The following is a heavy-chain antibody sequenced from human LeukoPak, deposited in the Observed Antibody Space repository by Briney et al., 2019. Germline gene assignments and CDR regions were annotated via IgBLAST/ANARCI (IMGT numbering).Heavy chain of an antibody. J-gene: IGHJ4*02. CDR3: AKRRPYCSSTSCTPGYYLDY. CDR2: ISGSGGST. CDR1: GFTFSSYA. Sequence: GGSLRLSCAASGFTFSSYAMSWVRQAPGKGLEWVSAISGSGGSTYYADSVKGRFTLSRDNSKNTLYLQMNSLRAEDTAVYYCAKRRPYCSSTSCTPGYYLDYWGQGTLVTVSS. D-gene: IGHD2-2*01. V-gene: IGHV3-23*01.